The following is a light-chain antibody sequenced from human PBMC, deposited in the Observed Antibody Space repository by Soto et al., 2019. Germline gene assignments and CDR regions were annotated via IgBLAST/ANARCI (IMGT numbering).Light chain of an antibody. V-gene: IGKV1-33*01. CDR1: QDISDY. J-gene: IGKJ4*01. CDR2: DAS. CDR3: QQYDNLPLT. Sequence: DIQMTQSPSSLSASVGGRITITCQASQDISDYLNWYQQKPGTAPKLLIYDASNLETGVPSRFSGSGSGTDFIFTISSLQPEDIATYYCQQYDNLPLTFGGGTKVEIK.